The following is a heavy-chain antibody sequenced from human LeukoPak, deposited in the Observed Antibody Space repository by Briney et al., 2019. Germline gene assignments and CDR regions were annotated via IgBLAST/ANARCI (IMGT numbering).Heavy chain of an antibody. CDR1: GFTFSSYE. CDR2: ISSSGSTI. CDR3: ARDRLQVHGY. D-gene: IGHD4-11*01. J-gene: IGHJ4*02. Sequence: GGSLRLSCAASGFTFSSYEMNWVRQAPGKGLEWVSYISSSGSTIYYADSVKGRFTISRDNAKNSLYLQMNSLRAEDTAVYYCARDRLQVHGYWGQGTLVTVSS. V-gene: IGHV3-48*03.